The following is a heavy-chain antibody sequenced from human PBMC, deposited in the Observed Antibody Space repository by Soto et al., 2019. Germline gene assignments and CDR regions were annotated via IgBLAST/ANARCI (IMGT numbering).Heavy chain of an antibody. CDR1: GFTFSSYA. V-gene: IGHV3-23*01. CDR3: AKDPYSSSWAGPFDY. Sequence: PGGSLRLSCAASGFTFSSYAMSWVRQAPGKGLEWVSAISGSGGSTYYADSVKGRFTISRDNSKNMLYLQMNSLRAEDTAVYYCAKDPYSSSWAGPFDYWGQGTLVTVSS. D-gene: IGHD6-13*01. J-gene: IGHJ4*02. CDR2: ISGSGGST.